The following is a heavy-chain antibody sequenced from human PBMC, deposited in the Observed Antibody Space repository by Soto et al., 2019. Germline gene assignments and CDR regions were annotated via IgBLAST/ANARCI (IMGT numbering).Heavy chain of an antibody. D-gene: IGHD6-13*01. CDR3: ASWKKDRIAAAGLN. Sequence: ETLSLTCTVSGGSISSYYWSWIRQPPGKGLEWIGYIYYSGSTNYNPSLKSRVTISVDTSKNQFSLKLSSVTAADTAVYYCASWKKDRIAAAGLNWGQGTLVTVSS. J-gene: IGHJ4*02. CDR1: GGSISSYY. CDR2: IYYSGST. V-gene: IGHV4-59*01.